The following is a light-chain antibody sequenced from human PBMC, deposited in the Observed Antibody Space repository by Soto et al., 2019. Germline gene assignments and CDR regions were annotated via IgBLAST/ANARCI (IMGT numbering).Light chain of an antibody. J-gene: IGKJ1*01. CDR2: GAS. Sequence: EIVMTQSPATLSVSPGERATLSCRASQGVSSNLAWYQQKPGQAPRLLIHGASTRATGIPARLSGSGSGTEFTLTISSLQSEDFAVYYCLQYNYWPPTFGEGTKVDI. V-gene: IGKV3-15*01. CDR1: QGVSSN. CDR3: LQYNYWPPT.